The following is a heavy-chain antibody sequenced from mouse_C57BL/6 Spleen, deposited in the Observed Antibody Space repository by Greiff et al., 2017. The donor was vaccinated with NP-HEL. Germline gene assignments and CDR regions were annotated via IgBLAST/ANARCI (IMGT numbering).Heavy chain of an antibody. Sequence: EVKLVESGGGLVQPGGSLSLSCAASGFTFTDYYMSWVRQPPGKALEWLGFIRNKANGYTTEYSASVKGRFTISRDNSQSILYLQMNALRAEDSATYYCARYTYYDYADYWGQGTTLTVSS. V-gene: IGHV7-3*01. D-gene: IGHD2-4*01. CDR2: IRNKANGYTT. J-gene: IGHJ2*01. CDR3: ARYTYYDYADY. CDR1: GFTFTDYY.